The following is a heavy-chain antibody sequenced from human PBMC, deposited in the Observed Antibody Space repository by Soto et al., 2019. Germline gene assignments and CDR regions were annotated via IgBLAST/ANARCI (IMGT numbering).Heavy chain of an antibody. CDR1: GYSFTSYW. Sequence: ESLNISCKGSGYSFTSYWIGWVRQMPGKGLEWMGIIYPGDSDTRYSPSFQGQVTISADKSISTAYLQWSSLKASDTAMYYCARSSGWSNYYYYGMDVWGQGTTVTVSS. V-gene: IGHV5-51*01. D-gene: IGHD6-19*01. CDR2: IYPGDSDT. CDR3: ARSSGWSNYYYYGMDV. J-gene: IGHJ6*02.